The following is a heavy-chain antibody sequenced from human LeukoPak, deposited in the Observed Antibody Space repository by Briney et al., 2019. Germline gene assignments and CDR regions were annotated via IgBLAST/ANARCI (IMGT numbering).Heavy chain of an antibody. CDR3: AKVLAYYFDY. V-gene: IGHV3-23*01. CDR2: IGSGT. J-gene: IGHJ4*02. Sequence: GGSLRLSCAASGFTFSSYAMSWVRQAPGKGLEWVSAIGSGTYYADSVKGRFTISRGNSKNTLYLQMNSLRAEDTAVYYCAKVLAYYFDYWGQGTLVTVSS. CDR1: GFTFSSYA.